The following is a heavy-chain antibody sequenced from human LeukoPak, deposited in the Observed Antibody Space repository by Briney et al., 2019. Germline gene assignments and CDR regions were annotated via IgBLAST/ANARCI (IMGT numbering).Heavy chain of an antibody. CDR2: INPGDGGT. D-gene: IGHD2-2*03. Sequence: ASVKVSCKASGYSLTDYHLHWVRQAPGQELEWMGDINPGDGGTKYAQKFQGRVTMTRDTSISTVYMDLSGLTSDDTAVYYCARDPQYTFGYPTYDCWGQGTLVTVSS. J-gene: IGHJ4*02. CDR3: ARDPQYTFGYPTYDC. V-gene: IGHV1-2*02. CDR1: GYSLTDYH.